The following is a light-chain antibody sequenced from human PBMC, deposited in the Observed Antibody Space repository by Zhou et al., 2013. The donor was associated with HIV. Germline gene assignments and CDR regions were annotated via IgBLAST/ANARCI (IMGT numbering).Light chain of an antibody. J-gene: IGKJ1*01. CDR3: QQSYNIPRT. CDR1: QSINTY. Sequence: DIQMTQSPSSLSASVGDRVTITCRASQSINTYLNWYQQKAGKAPQLLMYSTSTLESGVPARFSGSGSGTDFTLTIKGLQPEDFATYYCQQSYNIPRTFGQGTKVEFK. CDR2: STS. V-gene: IGKV1-39*01.